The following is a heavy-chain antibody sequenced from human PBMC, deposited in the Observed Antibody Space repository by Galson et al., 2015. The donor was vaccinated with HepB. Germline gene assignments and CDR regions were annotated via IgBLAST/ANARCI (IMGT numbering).Heavy chain of an antibody. D-gene: IGHD6-19*01. V-gene: IGHV1-8*01. J-gene: IGHJ6*02. Sequence: SVKVSCKASGSTFTSYDINWVRQATGQGLEWMGWMNPNSGNTGYAQKFQGRVTMTRNTSISTAYMELSSLRSEDTAVYYCASAVAGDYGMDVWGQGTTVPVSS. CDR3: ASAVAGDYGMDV. CDR1: GSTFTSYD. CDR2: MNPNSGNT.